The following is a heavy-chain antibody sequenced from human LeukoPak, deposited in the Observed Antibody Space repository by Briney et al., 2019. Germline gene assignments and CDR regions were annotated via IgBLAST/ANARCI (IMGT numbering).Heavy chain of an antibody. CDR1: GGSFSGYY. V-gene: IGHV4-34*01. J-gene: IGHJ4*02. D-gene: IGHD3-10*01. CDR3: ASRANGSGSHY. Sequence: SETLSLTCAVYGGSFSGYYWSWIRQPPGKGLEWIGETNHSGSTNYNPSLKSRVTISVDTSKNQFSLKLSSVTAADTAVYYCASRANGSGSHYWGQGTLVTVSS. CDR2: TNHSGST.